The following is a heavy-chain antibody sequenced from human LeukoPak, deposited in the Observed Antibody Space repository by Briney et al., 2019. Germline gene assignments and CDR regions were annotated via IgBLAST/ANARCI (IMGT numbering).Heavy chain of an antibody. Sequence: PSETLSLTCTVSGGSISSGGYYWSWIRQHPGKGLEWIGYIYYSGSTYYNPSLKSRVTISVDTSKNQFSLKLSSVTAADTAVYYCARDRGYYDSSGDQYYFDYWGQGTLVTVSS. CDR2: IYYSGST. CDR3: ARDRGYYDSSGDQYYFDY. V-gene: IGHV4-31*03. D-gene: IGHD3-22*01. J-gene: IGHJ4*02. CDR1: GGSISSGGYY.